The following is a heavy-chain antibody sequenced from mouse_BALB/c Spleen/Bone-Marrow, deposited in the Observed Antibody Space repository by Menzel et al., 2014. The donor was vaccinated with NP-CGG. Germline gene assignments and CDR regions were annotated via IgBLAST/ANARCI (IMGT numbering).Heavy chain of an antibody. D-gene: IGHD1-1*01. CDR1: GYTFXRYY. J-gene: IGHJ1*01. Sequence: QVQLKHSGAELVKPGASVKLSCKASGYTFXRYYMYWVKQRPGQGLEWIGEINPTNGDTNFNEKFKSKATLTVDKSSSTAYMQLSSLTSEDSAVYYCTRSNYGYWYFDVWGAGTTVTVSS. CDR3: TRSNYGYWYFDV. V-gene: IGHV1S81*02. CDR2: INPTNGDT.